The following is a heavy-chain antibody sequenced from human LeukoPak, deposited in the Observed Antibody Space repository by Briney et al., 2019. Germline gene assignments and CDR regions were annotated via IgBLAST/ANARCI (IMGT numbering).Heavy chain of an antibody. CDR2: FNPNTGGT. CDR1: GYTFIGYY. CDR3: ARSLYGDYFFDY. D-gene: IGHD4-17*01. J-gene: IGHJ4*02. V-gene: IGHV1-2*06. Sequence: ASVKVSCKTSGYTFIGYYMHWVRQAPGQGLEWMGRFNPNTGGTSSAQKFQDRVTMTRDTSISTAYMEVSRLRSDDTAVYYCARSLYGDYFFDYWGQGTLFTVSS.